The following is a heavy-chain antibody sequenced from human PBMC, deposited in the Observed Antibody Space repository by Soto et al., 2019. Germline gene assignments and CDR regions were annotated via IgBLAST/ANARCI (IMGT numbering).Heavy chain of an antibody. Sequence: EVQLVESGGGLVEPGGSLRLSCAASGMTISNAWMNWVRQAPGKGLEWVGRIRSKTDGGKTEYAAPVKGRFTFSREESKNTLYLQMSGLQTEDTAVYHCTTTRPGTNVFDKWGQGTMVTVSS. CDR2: IRSKTDGGKT. CDR3: TTTRPGTNVFDK. D-gene: IGHD6-13*01. J-gene: IGHJ3*02. CDR1: GMTISNAW. V-gene: IGHV3-15*01.